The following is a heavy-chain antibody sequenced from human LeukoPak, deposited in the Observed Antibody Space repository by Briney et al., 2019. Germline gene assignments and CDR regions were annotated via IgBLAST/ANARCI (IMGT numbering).Heavy chain of an antibody. CDR3: ARAQQAAYCNFTTCFYAMDV. V-gene: IGHV1-18*01. CDR1: GYTFTSYG. J-gene: IGHJ6*02. CDR2: IIAYNGNT. D-gene: IGHD2-2*01. Sequence: ASVKVSCKASGYTFTSYGISWVRQAPGQGLEWMGWIIAYNGNTNYAQKLQGRVTMTTDTSTSTAYMELRSLRSDDTAVYYCARAQQAAYCNFTTCFYAMDVWGQGTTVTVSS.